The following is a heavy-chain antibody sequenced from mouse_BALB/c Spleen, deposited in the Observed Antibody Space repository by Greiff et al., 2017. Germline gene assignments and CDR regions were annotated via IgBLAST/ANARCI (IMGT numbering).Heavy chain of an antibody. D-gene: IGHD4-1*01. J-gene: IGHJ3*01. CDR1: GYSITSDYA. Sequence: DVHLVESGPGLVKPSQSLSLTCTVTGYSITSDYAWNWIRQFPGNKLEWMGYISYSGSTSYNPSLKSRISITRDTSKNQFFLQLNSVTTEDTATYYCASLSGTWFAYWGQGTLVTVSA. CDR2: ISYSGST. CDR3: ASLSGTWFAY. V-gene: IGHV3-2*02.